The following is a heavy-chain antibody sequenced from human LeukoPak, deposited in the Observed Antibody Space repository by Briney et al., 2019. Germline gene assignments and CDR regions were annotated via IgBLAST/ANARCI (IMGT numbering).Heavy chain of an antibody. CDR3: ARDGSIAAAGLIDY. V-gene: IGHV3-21*01. CDR1: GFTSSSYS. J-gene: IGHJ4*02. CDR2: ISSSSSYI. Sequence: GGSLRLSCAASGFTSSSYSMNWVRQAPGKGLEWVSSISSSSSYIYYADSVKGRFTISRDNAKNSLYLQMNSLRAEDTAVYYCARDGSIAAAGLIDYWGQGTLVTVSS. D-gene: IGHD6-13*01.